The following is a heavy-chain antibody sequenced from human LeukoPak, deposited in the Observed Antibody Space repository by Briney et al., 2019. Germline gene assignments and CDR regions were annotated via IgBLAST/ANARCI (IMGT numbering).Heavy chain of an antibody. D-gene: IGHD6-13*01. J-gene: IGHJ4*02. CDR3: ARGAAASAGFDY. CDR2: IYYSGST. V-gene: IGHV4-59*01. Sequence: SETLSLTCTVSRGSISSYYWSWIRQPPGKGLEWIGYIYYSGSTNYNPSLKSRVTISVDTSKNQFSLKLSSVTAADTAVCYCARGAAASAGFDYWGQGTLVTVSS. CDR1: RGSISSYY.